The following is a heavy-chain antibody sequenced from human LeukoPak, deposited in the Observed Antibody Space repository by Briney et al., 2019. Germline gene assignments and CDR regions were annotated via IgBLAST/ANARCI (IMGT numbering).Heavy chain of an antibody. D-gene: IGHD1-26*01. Sequence: PGGSLRLSCAASGFTFSRYWMHWVRQAPGKGLVWVSRINGDGSSTRYGDSVKGRFTVSRDNAKDTLYLQMNSLRAEDTAVYYCARDPRWDADLDHWGQGTLVTVSS. CDR3: ARDPRWDADLDH. CDR2: INGDGSST. CDR1: GFTFSRYW. V-gene: IGHV3-74*01. J-gene: IGHJ5*02.